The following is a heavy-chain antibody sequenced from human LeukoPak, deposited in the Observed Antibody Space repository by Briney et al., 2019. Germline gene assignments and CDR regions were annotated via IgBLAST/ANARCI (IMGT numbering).Heavy chain of an antibody. J-gene: IGHJ4*02. V-gene: IGHV3-23*01. Sequence: RGSLRLSCAVSGITISNYGMSWVRQGPGKGLEWVAGISDSGGRTNYADSVKGRFTISRDNPKNTLYLQMNSLRAEDTAVYFCAKRGVVIRVILVGFHKEAYYFDSWGQGALVTVSS. CDR2: ISDSGGRT. D-gene: IGHD3-22*01. CDR3: AKRGVVIRVILVGFHKEAYYFDS. CDR1: GITISNYG.